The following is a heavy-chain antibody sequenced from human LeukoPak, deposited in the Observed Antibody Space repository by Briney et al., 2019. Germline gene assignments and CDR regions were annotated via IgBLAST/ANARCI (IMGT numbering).Heavy chain of an antibody. CDR3: ARLDSGYLPDY. J-gene: IGHJ4*02. CDR2: ISGDTTYT. CDR1: GFTFSDPY. D-gene: IGHD3-22*01. Sequence: GGSLRLSCAASGFTFSDPYMSWIRQAPGKGLEWVSYISGDTTYTTYADSVKGRFTISRHNAKNSLYLQMNSLSAEDTAVYYCARLDSGYLPDYWGQGTLVTVSS. V-gene: IGHV3-11*03.